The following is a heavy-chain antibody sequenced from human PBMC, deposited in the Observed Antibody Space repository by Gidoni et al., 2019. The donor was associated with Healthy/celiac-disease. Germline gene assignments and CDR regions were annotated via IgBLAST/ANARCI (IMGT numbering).Heavy chain of an antibody. CDR3: ARAFLSSSSYLDY. Sequence: QVQLQESGPGLVKPSETLSLTCTVSGYSISSGYYWGWIRQPPGKGLEWIGSIYHSGSTYYNPSLKSRVTISVDTSKNQFSLKLSSVTAADTAVYYCARAFLSSSSYLDYWGQGTLVTVSS. J-gene: IGHJ4*02. V-gene: IGHV4-38-2*02. D-gene: IGHD6-13*01. CDR2: IYHSGST. CDR1: GYSISSGYY.